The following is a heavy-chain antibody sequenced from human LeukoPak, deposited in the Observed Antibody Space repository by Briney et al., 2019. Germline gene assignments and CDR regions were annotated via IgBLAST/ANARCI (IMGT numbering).Heavy chain of an antibody. CDR1: GFTFSNAW. CDR3: AKRGPGSPQSGKYYFDY. CDR2: ISSSSSYI. Sequence: GGSLRLSCAASGFTFSNAWMSWVRQAPGKGLEWVSSISSSSSYIYYADSVKGRFTISRDNAKNSLYLQMNSLRAEDTAVYYCAKRGPGSPQSGKYYFDYWGQGTLVTVSS. D-gene: IGHD3-10*01. J-gene: IGHJ4*02. V-gene: IGHV3-21*04.